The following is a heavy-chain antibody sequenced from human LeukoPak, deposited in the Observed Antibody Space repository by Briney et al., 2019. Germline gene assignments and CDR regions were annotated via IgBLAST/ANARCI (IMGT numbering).Heavy chain of an antibody. CDR3: ARAGDCSSTSCYPTADFDY. J-gene: IGHJ4*02. V-gene: IGHV4-34*01. Sequence: PSEALSLTCAVYGGSFSGYYWSWIRQPPGKGLERIGEINHSGSTNYNPSLKSRVTISVDTSKNQFSLKLSSVTAADTAVYYCARAGDCSSTSCYPTADFDYWGQGTLVTVSS. CDR2: INHSGST. D-gene: IGHD2-2*01. CDR1: GGSFSGYY.